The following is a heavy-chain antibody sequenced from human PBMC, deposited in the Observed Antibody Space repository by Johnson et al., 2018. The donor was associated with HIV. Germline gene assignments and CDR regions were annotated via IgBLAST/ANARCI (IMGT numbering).Heavy chain of an antibody. CDR3: AREKISGAGSNAFEI. Sequence: EVQLVESGGGLIQPGGSLRLSCAASGFTVSSNYMSWVRQAPGKGLEWVSVIYSGDSTYYADSVKGRFTISRDNSKNTLYLQMNSLRAEDTAVYYCAREKISGAGSNAFEIWGQGTMVTVSS. J-gene: IGHJ3*02. CDR1: GFTVSSNY. V-gene: IGHV3-53*01. D-gene: IGHD6-13*01. CDR2: IYSGDST.